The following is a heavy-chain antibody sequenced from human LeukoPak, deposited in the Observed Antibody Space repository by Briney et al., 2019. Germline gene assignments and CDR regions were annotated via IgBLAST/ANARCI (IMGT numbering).Heavy chain of an antibody. CDR2: IYSGGGT. D-gene: IGHD4-17*01. V-gene: IGHV3-66*01. CDR1: GFTVRNNY. J-gene: IGHJ4*02. Sequence: GGSLRLSCEASGFTVRNNYMTWVRQAPGKGLEWVSVIYSGGGTYYADSVKDRFTISRDNSKNTLYLQMNSLRVEDSAVYYCTRCFAYSYGDFDNWGQGTLVAVSS. CDR3: TRCFAYSYGDFDN.